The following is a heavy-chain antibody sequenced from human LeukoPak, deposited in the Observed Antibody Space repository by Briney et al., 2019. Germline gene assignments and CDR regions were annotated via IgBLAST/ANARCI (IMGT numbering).Heavy chain of an antibody. CDR1: GFTFSRNA. V-gene: IGHV3-48*02. D-gene: IGHD1-26*01. CDR3: ARDPYSGTVYPNGAFDL. CDR2: ISPGSGST. J-gene: IGHJ3*01. Sequence: GGSLRLSCAGSGFTFSRNAMNWVRQTPGKGLEWVAYISPGSGSTDYAESVQGRFSISRDNDKNSLYLQLSSLRDEATGVYYCARDPYSGTVYPNGAFDLWGQGTKVVVSS.